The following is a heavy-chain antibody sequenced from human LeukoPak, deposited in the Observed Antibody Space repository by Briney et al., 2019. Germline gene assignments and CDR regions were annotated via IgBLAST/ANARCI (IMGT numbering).Heavy chain of an antibody. D-gene: IGHD3/OR15-3a*01. J-gene: IGHJ3*02. CDR3: AKGKGVWTTDAFDI. V-gene: IGHV3-23*01. CDR2: ISGSGGST. CDR1: GFTVSSNY. Sequence: PGGSLRLSCAASGFTVSSNYMSWVRQAPGKGLEWVSVISGSGGSTYYADSVKGRFTISRDNSKSTLYLQMNSLRAEDTAVYYCAKGKGVWTTDAFDIWGQGTMVTVSS.